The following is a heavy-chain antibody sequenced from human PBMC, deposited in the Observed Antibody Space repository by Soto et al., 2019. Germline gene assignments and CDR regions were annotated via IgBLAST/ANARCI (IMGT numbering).Heavy chain of an antibody. V-gene: IGHV3-23*01. Sequence: EVQVLESGGGLVQPGGSLRLSCAASGFSFSDYAMSWVRQAPGKGLEWVSGISGTGSRTSYADSVRGRFTISRDNGNKTLSMHIKSMTAAQTAIYYFAGGRRYPYGYRDCSYAMNVWGRGTTVTVSS. CDR1: GFSFSDYA. D-gene: IGHD5-18*01. CDR2: ISGTGSRT. CDR3: AGGRRYPYGYRDCSYAMNV. J-gene: IGHJ6*03.